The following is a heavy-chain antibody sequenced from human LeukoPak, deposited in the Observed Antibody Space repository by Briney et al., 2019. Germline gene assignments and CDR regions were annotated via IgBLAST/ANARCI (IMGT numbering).Heavy chain of an antibody. V-gene: IGHV3-23*01. J-gene: IGHJ3*02. CDR1: GFTFSNYA. CDR3: AKSKGSAFDI. CDR2: ISGSGGSA. D-gene: IGHD3-10*01. Sequence: GGSLRLSCAASGFTFSNYAMNWVRQAPGKGLEWVSSISGSGGSAYYADSVKGRFTISRDNSKSTLYLQMNSLRADDTAVYYCAKSKGSAFDIWGQGTMVTVSS.